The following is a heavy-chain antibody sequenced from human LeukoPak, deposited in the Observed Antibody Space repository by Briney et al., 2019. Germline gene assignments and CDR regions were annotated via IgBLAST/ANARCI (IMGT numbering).Heavy chain of an antibody. CDR3: ARDLAGEDWFDP. V-gene: IGHV3-23*01. D-gene: IGHD6-19*01. CDR1: GFTFSDYV. CDR2: IGPRGGST. J-gene: IGHJ5*02. Sequence: GGSLRLSCAASGFTFSDYVMSWVRQAPGKGLEWVSVIGPRGGSTIYADSVKGRFTISRDNAKNTLYLQMNSLGAEDTAVYYCARDLAGEDWFDPWGQGTLVTVSS.